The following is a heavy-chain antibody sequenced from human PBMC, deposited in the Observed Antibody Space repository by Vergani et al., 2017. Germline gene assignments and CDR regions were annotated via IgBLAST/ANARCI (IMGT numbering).Heavy chain of an antibody. V-gene: IGHV1-2*02. Sequence: VQLVQSGAELKKPGASVRVSCKASGFIFTDYYIHWMRQAPGQGLEWIGWINPNGDATHYAQNFRGRVTLTRDTSSTTAYMDLASLTSDDTAIYYCARDHQGPTTLDYGGQGSLVTVSS. CDR2: INPNGDAT. CDR1: GFIFTDYY. D-gene: IGHD1-26*01. CDR3: ARDHQGPTTLDY. J-gene: IGHJ4*02.